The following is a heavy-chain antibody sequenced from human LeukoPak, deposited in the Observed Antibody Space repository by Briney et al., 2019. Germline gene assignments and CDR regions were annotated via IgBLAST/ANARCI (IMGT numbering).Heavy chain of an antibody. CDR1: GGTFSSYA. CDR3: ARGPSIAARPGNWFDP. D-gene: IGHD6-6*01. V-gene: IGHV1-8*03. Sequence: ASVKVSCKASGGTFSSYAISWVRQATGQGLEWMGWMNPNSGNTGYAQKFQGRVTITRNTSISTAYMELSSLRSEDTAVYYCARGPSIAARPGNWFDPWGQGTLVTVSS. J-gene: IGHJ5*02. CDR2: MNPNSGNT.